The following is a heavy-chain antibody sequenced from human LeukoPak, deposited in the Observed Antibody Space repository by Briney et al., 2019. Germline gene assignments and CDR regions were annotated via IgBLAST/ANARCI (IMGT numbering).Heavy chain of an antibody. Sequence: PSETLSLTCTVSGGSISSSSYYWGWIRQPPGKGLEWIGSIYYSGSTYYNPSLKSRVTISVGTSKNQFSLKLSSVTAADTAVYYCARVKLWWELRGRMYYFDYWGQGTLVTVSS. CDR1: GGSISSSSYY. CDR2: IYYSGST. CDR3: ARVKLWWELRGRMYYFDY. V-gene: IGHV4-39*01. D-gene: IGHD1-26*01. J-gene: IGHJ4*02.